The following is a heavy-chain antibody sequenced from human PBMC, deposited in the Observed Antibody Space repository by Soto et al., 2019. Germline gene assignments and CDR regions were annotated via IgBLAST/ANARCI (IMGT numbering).Heavy chain of an antibody. Sequence: GGSLRLSCAASEFTFSNYAMHWVRQAPGKGLQWLAVISYDGNNKYYADSVEGRFTISRDNSKNTVYLQMNSLRLEDTAVYYYARGPSYSDSYFDHWGQGTLVTAPQ. D-gene: IGHD4-17*01. J-gene: IGHJ4*02. CDR2: ISYDGNNK. V-gene: IGHV3-30*03. CDR3: ARGPSYSDSYFDH. CDR1: EFTFSNYA.